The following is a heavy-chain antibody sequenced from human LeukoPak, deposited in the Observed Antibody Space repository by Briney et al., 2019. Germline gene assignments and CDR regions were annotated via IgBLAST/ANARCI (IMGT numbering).Heavy chain of an antibody. V-gene: IGHV4-59*11. CDR2: IHSSGSS. Sequence: SETLSLTCTVSDGSISGHYWSWIRQPPGEGLERIVYIHSSGSSNYNPSLKSRVTLSVDTSKNQFSLKVYSVTAADTAVYYCERYGDGYRYDSWGQGVLVTVSS. CDR1: DGSISGHY. CDR3: ERYGDGYRYDS. J-gene: IGHJ5*01. D-gene: IGHD5-24*01.